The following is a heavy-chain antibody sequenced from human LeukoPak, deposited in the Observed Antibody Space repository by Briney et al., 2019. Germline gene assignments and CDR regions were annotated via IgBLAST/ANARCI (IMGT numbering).Heavy chain of an antibody. Sequence: RPSETLSLTCTVSGGSISNNNYYWGWIRQPPGKGLEWIGTIYYSVSTYYNPSLKSRVTISVDTSRNQFSLKLSSVTAADTAVYYCARRSYYDSSGYYYYWGQGTLVTVSS. CDR1: GGSISNNNYY. CDR3: ARRSYYDSSGYYYY. CDR2: IYYSVST. V-gene: IGHV4-39*01. J-gene: IGHJ4*02. D-gene: IGHD3-22*01.